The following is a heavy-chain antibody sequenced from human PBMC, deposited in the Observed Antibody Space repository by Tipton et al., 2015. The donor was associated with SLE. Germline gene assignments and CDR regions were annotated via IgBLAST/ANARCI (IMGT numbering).Heavy chain of an antibody. D-gene: IGHD6-6*01. J-gene: IGHJ6*02. CDR2: IKQDGSEK. CDR3: ARVGIAARRGYYYGMDV. Sequence: GSLRLSCAASGFTFSSYWMSWVRQAPGKGLEWVANIKQDGSEKYYVDSVKGRFTISRDNAKNSLYLQMNSLRAEDTAVYYCARVGIAARRGYYYGMDVWGQGTTVTVSS. CDR1: GFTFSSYW. V-gene: IGHV3-7*03.